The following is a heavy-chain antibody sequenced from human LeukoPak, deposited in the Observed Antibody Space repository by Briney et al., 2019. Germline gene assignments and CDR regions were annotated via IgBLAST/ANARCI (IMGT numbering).Heavy chain of an antibody. V-gene: IGHV1-46*01. CDR1: GYTFTSYY. J-gene: IGHJ5*02. Sequence: ASVKVSCKASGYTFTSYYMHWVRQAPGQGLEWMGIINPSGGSTSCAQKLQGRVTMTTDTSTSTAYMELRSLRSDDTAVYYCARRELLLWFGEGENWFDPWGQGTLVTVSS. CDR2: INPSGGST. D-gene: IGHD3-10*01. CDR3: ARRELLLWFGEGENWFDP.